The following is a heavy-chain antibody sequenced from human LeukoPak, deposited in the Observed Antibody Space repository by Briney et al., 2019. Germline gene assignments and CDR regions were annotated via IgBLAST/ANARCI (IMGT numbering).Heavy chain of an antibody. Sequence: ASVKVSCKASGYTFTSYGISWVRQAPGQGLEWMGWISAYNGNTNYAQKLQGRVTMTTDTSTSTAYMELRGLRSDDTAVYYCARGRGTAIAVADPYYFDYWGQGTLVTVSS. CDR3: ARGRGTAIAVADPYYFDY. V-gene: IGHV1-18*01. CDR1: GYTFTSYG. CDR2: ISAYNGNT. D-gene: IGHD6-19*01. J-gene: IGHJ4*02.